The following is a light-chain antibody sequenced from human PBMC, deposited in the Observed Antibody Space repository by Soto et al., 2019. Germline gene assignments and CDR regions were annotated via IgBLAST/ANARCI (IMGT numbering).Light chain of an antibody. J-gene: IGLJ3*02. V-gene: IGLV4-69*01. Sequence: QPVLTQPPSASASLGASVKLTCTLSGGHNSYAIAWHQQQPEKGPRYLMKLNSDGSHSKGDGIPDRFSGSSSGAERYLTISSLQSEDEADYYCQTWSTDIRVFGGGTKVTVL. CDR2: LNSDGSH. CDR3: QTWSTDIRV. CDR1: GGHNSYA.